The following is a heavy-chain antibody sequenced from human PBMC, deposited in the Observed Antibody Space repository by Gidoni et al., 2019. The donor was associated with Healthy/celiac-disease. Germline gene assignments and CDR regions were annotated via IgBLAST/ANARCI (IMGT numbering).Heavy chain of an antibody. Sequence: EVQLVESGGGVVQPGGSVRLPCAASDFTFDDYAMHWVRQAPGKGLEWVSLISGDGASTYYADSVKGRFTISRDNSKNSLYLQMSSLKTEDTALYYCAKVTIDWYFDLWGRGTLVTVSS. J-gene: IGHJ2*01. CDR3: AKVTIDWYFDL. V-gene: IGHV3-43*02. CDR2: ISGDGAST. CDR1: DFTFDDYA.